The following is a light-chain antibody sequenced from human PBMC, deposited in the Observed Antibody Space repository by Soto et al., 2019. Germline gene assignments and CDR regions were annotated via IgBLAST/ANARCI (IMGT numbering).Light chain of an antibody. CDR3: QSYDSSLSGYVV. V-gene: IGLV1-40*01. J-gene: IGLJ2*01. Sequence: QAVVTQPPSVSGAPGQRVTISCTGSSSNIGARYDVHWYQQLPGTAPKLLIYGNSNRPSGVPDRFSGSKSGTSASLAITGLQAEDEADYYCQSYDSSLSGYVVFGGGTQLTVL. CDR1: SSNIGARYD. CDR2: GNS.